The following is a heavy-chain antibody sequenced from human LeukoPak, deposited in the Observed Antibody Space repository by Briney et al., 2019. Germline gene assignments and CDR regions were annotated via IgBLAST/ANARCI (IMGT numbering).Heavy chain of an antibody. CDR2: INHSGST. D-gene: IGHD5-18*01. V-gene: IGHV4-34*01. J-gene: IGHJ4*02. CDR3: ARGPTPAGDTAIVFDY. CDR1: GGSFSGYY. Sequence: SETLSLTCAVYGGSFSGYYWSWISQPPGKGLEWIGEINHSGSTNYNTSLKSRVTISVDTSKNQFSLKLSSVTAADTAVYYCARGPTPAGDTAIVFDYWGQGTLVTVSS.